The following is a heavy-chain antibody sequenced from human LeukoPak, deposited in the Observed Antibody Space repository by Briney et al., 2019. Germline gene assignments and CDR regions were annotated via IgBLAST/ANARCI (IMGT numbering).Heavy chain of an antibody. J-gene: IGHJ4*02. D-gene: IGHD6-19*01. CDR3: AKGSGWYV. V-gene: IGHV3-9*01. CDR2: ISWNSVLT. Sequence: GRSLRLSCAASGFTFDDYAMHWVRQAPGKGLEWVSLISWNSVLTVYADSVKGRFTVSRDNARNSLYLQMNSLRAEDTAVYYCAKGSGWYVWGQGTLVTVSS. CDR1: GFTFDDYA.